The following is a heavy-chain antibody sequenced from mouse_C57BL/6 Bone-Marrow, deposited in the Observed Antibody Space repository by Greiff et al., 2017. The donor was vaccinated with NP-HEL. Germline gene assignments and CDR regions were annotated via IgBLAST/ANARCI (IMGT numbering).Heavy chain of an antibody. CDR1: GFTFSDYG. J-gene: IGHJ1*03. V-gene: IGHV5-17*01. D-gene: IGHD4-1*01. Sequence: EVQVVESGGGLVKPGGSLKLSCAASGFTFSDYGMHWVRQAPEKGLEWVAYISSGSSTIYYADTVKGRFTISRDNAKNTLFLQMTSLRSEATAMYYCARGGLGRWYIDVWGTGTTVTVSS. CDR2: ISSGSSTI. CDR3: ARGGLGRWYIDV.